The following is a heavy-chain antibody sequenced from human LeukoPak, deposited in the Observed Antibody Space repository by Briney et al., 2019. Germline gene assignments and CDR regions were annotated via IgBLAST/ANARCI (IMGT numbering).Heavy chain of an antibody. J-gene: IGHJ6*03. D-gene: IGHD2-21*01. Sequence: WDTLSLTCTVAGASISSSSYYSGWIRQPPGKELEWIGSIYNSESTYYNPSLKSRVTISVDTSKNQFSLKLSSLTAADTAVYYCSRHRKYCGGDCYFDARSYYYYMDVWGKGTTVTVSS. CDR3: SRHRKYCGGDCYFDARSYYYYMDV. CDR2: IYNSEST. CDR1: GASISSSSYY. V-gene: IGHV4-39*01.